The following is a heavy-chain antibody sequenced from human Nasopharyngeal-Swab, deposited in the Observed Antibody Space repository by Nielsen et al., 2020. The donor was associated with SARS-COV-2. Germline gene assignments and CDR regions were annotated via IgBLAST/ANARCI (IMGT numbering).Heavy chain of an antibody. D-gene: IGHD3-16*01. CDR3: ARHGGGGIFSPFDW. CDR2: IYPGDFDT. CDR1: GYSFTRYW. Sequence: GESLKILCKGSGYSFTRYWIGWVRQMPGKVPEWMAIIYPGDFDTKYIPSFEGQVIISADKSISTAYLQLNSLEASDNDMYYCARHGGGGIFSPFDWWGQGTQVTVSS. J-gene: IGHJ4*02. V-gene: IGHV5-51*01.